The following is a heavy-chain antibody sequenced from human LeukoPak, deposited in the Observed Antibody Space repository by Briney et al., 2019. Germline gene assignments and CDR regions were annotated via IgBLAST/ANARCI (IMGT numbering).Heavy chain of an antibody. Sequence: SQTLSLTCTVSGGSITTADYYWSWIRQPSGKGLEWIGNMFYTGSTYYNPSLTSRVTMSIDTSKDQFSLMLTSVTASDTAVYYCTRGAGDYGYYFDYWGQGTLVTVSS. J-gene: IGHJ4*02. CDR3: TRGAGDYGYYFDY. CDR2: MFYTGST. D-gene: IGHD4-17*01. V-gene: IGHV4-30-4*01. CDR1: GGSITTADYY.